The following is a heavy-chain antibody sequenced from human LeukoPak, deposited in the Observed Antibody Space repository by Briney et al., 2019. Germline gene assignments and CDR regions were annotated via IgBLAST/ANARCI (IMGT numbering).Heavy chain of an antibody. V-gene: IGHV1-18*01. J-gene: IGHJ6*03. CDR2: ISAYNGDT. D-gene: IGHD1-26*01. Sequence: GSSVKVSCKASGFTFTAYGINWMRQAPGQGLEWMGWISAYNGDTKYAQKVQGRVSMTTDTSMNTAYMEVRSLRADDTAVYYCARLGRYHLFSYMDVWGKGTTVTVSS. CDR3: ARLGRYHLFSYMDV. CDR1: GFTFTAYG.